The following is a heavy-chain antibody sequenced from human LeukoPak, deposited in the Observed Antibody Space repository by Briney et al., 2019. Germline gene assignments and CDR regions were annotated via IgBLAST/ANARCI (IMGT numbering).Heavy chain of an antibody. CDR2: IKYDGSEK. CDR1: GFTFSSYW. CDR3: AREEWWFDS. Sequence: QPGGSLRLSCAASGFTFSSYWTSWVRQAPGKGLEWVANIKYDGSEKHYVDSVKGRFTISRDNAKNSLYLQMNSPRAEDTAVYYCAREEWWFDSWGQGTLVTVSS. D-gene: IGHD2-8*01. J-gene: IGHJ5*01. V-gene: IGHV3-7*01.